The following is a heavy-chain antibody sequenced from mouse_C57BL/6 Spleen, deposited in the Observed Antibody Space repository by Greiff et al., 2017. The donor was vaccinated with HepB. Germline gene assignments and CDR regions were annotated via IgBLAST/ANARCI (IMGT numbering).Heavy chain of an antibody. CDR2: ISSGSSTI. CDR1: GFTFSDYG. V-gene: IGHV5-17*01. CDR3: AREDYYGSSWGYFDV. J-gene: IGHJ1*03. D-gene: IGHD1-1*01. Sequence: EVQLVESGGGLVKPGGSLKLSCAASGFTFSDYGMHWVRQAPEKGLEWVAYISSGSSTIYYADTVKGRFTISRDNAKNTQFLQMTSLRSEDTAMYYCAREDYYGSSWGYFDVWGTGTTVTVSS.